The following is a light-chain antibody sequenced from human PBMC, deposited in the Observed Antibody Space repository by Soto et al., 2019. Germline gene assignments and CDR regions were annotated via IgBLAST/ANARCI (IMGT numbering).Light chain of an antibody. Sequence: DIQMTQSPTSVSASVGDRVTITCRASQDIRNFVAWYQQKPGKAPKLLIYAASTLQSGVPSRFSGSGSGTDFTLTINSLQPVDVSNYSCHKYSSVLVFGPGTKVEIK. V-gene: IGKV1-27*01. CDR2: AAS. J-gene: IGKJ3*01. CDR3: HKYSSVLV. CDR1: QDIRNF.